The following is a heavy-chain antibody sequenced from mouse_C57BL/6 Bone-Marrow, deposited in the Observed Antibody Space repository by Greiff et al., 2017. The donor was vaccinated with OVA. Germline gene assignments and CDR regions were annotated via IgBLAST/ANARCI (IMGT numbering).Heavy chain of an antibody. CDR1: GYTFTNYL. CDR2: INPGSGGT. CDR3: ARWPDDWYFDV. J-gene: IGHJ1*03. V-gene: IGHV1-54*01. Sequence: QVQLQQSGAELVRPGTSVKVSCKASGYTFTNYLIEWVKQRPGQGLEWIGVINPGSGGTNYNEKFKGKATLTADKSSSTAYMQRSSLTSEASAVYFCARWPDDWYFDVWGTGTTVTVSS.